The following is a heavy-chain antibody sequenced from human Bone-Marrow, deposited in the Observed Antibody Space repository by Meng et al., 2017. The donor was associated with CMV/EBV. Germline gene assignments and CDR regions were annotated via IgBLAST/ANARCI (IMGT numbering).Heavy chain of an antibody. CDR2: ISAYNGNT. CDR1: GYTFTSYG. J-gene: IGHJ4*02. V-gene: IGHV1-18*01. Sequence: QVQLVPVVAEVKKPGASVKVSCKASGYTFTSYGISWVRQAPGQGLEWMGWISAYNGNTNYAQKLQGRVTMTTDTSTSTAYMELRSLRSDDTAVYYCVRVGWLVPSSGFDYWGQGTLVTVSS. D-gene: IGHD6-19*01. CDR3: VRVGWLVPSSGFDY.